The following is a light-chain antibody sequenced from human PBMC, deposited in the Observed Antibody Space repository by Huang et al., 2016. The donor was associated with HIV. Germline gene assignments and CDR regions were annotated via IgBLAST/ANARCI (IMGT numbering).Light chain of an antibody. CDR3: QQRYNWPKT. CDR1: QSVSSY. J-gene: IGKJ1*01. CDR2: DAS. Sequence: EIVLTQSPATLSLSPGERATLSCRASQSVSSYLAWYQQKPGQAPRRLIYDASNRATGIPARFSGSGSGTDFTLTISSLEPEDFAVYYCQQRYNWPKTFGQGTKVEIK. V-gene: IGKV3-11*01.